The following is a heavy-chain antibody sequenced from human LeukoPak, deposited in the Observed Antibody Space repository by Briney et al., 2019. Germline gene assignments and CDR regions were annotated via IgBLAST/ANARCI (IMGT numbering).Heavy chain of an antibody. CDR1: GFTFSSYS. CDR2: ISSSSSTI. Sequence: GGSLRLSCAASGFTFSSYSMNWVRQAPGKGLEWVSYISSSSSTIYYADSVKGRFTISRDNAKNSLYPQMNSLRAEDTAVYYCASSLGIAARPGYWGQGTLVTVSS. D-gene: IGHD6-6*01. CDR3: ASSLGIAARPGY. V-gene: IGHV3-48*04. J-gene: IGHJ4*02.